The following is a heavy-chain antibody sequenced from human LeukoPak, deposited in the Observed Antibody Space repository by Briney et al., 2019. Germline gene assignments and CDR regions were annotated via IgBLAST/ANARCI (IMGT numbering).Heavy chain of an antibody. CDR2: IYYSGST. CDR1: GGSISSGDYY. V-gene: IGHV4-61*08. J-gene: IGHJ4*02. Sequence: PSQTLSLTCTVSGGSISSGDYYWSWIRQPPGKGLEWIGYIYYSGSTNYNPSLKSRVTISVDTSKNQFSLKLSSVTAADTAVYYCARVFGDGYNNQFDYWSQGTLVTVSS. CDR3: ARVFGDGYNNQFDY. D-gene: IGHD5-24*01.